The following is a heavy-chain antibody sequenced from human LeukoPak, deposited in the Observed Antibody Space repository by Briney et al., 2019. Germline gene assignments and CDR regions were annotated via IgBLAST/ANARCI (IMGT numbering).Heavy chain of an antibody. CDR2: IKDDGTEK. Sequence: GGSLRLSCAASGFTFSNYWMGWVRQPPGRGLQWVANIKDDGTEKYYVDSVKDRFTISRDNAKNSVYLQMNSLRVEDTAVYYCARRPFGADYWGQGTLVTVSS. V-gene: IGHV3-7*01. D-gene: IGHD3-10*01. CDR1: GFTFSNYW. CDR3: ARRPFGADY. J-gene: IGHJ4*02.